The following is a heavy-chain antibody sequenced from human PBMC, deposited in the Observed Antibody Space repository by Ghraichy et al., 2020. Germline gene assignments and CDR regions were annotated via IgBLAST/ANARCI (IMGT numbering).Heavy chain of an antibody. CDR2: ITGSGGRT. D-gene: IGHD3-3*01. V-gene: IGHV3-23*01. Sequence: GGSLRLSCAGSGFTFNTNSMSWVRQAPGKGLEWVSAITGSGGRTVYADSVKGRFTVSRDNSKNTLYLQMDSLRAEDTALYYCAKDGVSGTFDYWGQGTLVTVSS. CDR3: AKDGVSGTFDY. J-gene: IGHJ4*02. CDR1: GFTFNTNS.